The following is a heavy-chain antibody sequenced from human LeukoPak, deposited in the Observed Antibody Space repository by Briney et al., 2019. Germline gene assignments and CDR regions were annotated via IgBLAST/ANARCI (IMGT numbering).Heavy chain of an antibody. Sequence: ASVKVSCKASGGTFSSYAISWVRQAPGQGLEWMGGIIPIFGTANYAQKFQGRVTTTADESTSTAYMELSSLRSEDTAVYYCARPDAAVADPHYYYGMDVWGKGTTVTVSS. CDR3: ARPDAAVADPHYYYGMDV. CDR2: IIPIFGTA. J-gene: IGHJ6*04. V-gene: IGHV1-69*13. CDR1: GGTFSSYA. D-gene: IGHD6-19*01.